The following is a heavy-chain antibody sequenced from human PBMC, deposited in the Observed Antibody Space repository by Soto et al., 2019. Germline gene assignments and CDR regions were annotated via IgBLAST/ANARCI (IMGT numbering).Heavy chain of an antibody. D-gene: IGHD1-7*01. V-gene: IGHV3-33*01. Sequence: PWGSLRLSCAASGFTFSSYGMHWVRQAPGKGLEWVAVIWYDGSNKYYAGSVKGRFTISRDNSKNTLYLQMNSLRAEDTAVYYCARVLGNWNYGVKASDYYGMDVWGQGTTVTVSS. J-gene: IGHJ6*02. CDR3: ARVLGNWNYGVKASDYYGMDV. CDR2: IWYDGSNK. CDR1: GFTFSSYG.